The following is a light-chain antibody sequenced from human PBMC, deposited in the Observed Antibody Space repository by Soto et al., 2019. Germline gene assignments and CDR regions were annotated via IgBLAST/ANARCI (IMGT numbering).Light chain of an antibody. Sequence: EIVLTQSPATLSVSPGERATLSCRASHGISSLLAWYQQKPGQAPRLLIYSASTRATGIPARCSGSGSGADFTLTISSLQSEDFATYYCQQYYNLPITFGQGTRLEIK. CDR2: SAS. CDR1: HGISSL. CDR3: QQYYNLPIT. J-gene: IGKJ5*01. V-gene: IGKV3-15*01.